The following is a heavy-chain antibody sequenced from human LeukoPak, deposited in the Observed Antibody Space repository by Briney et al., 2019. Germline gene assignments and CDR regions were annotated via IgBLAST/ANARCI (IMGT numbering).Heavy chain of an antibody. CDR2: INNDGSSA. CDR1: GFTFSDHW. V-gene: IGHV3-74*03. J-gene: IGHJ4*02. D-gene: IGHD4/OR15-4a*01. CDR3: AKDRGMVVKGYFDY. Sequence: PGGSLRLSCAASGFTFSDHWIHWVRQVPGEGLVWVSYINNDGSSATYADSVKGRFTISRDNAKNTLYLQMNSLRAEDTAVYYCAKDRGMVVKGYFDYWGQGTLVTVSS.